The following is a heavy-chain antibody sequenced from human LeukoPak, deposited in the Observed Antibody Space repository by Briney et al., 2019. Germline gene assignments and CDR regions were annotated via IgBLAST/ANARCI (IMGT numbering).Heavy chain of an antibody. Sequence: SETLSLTCTVSGGSISSYYWSWIRQPAGKGLEWIGRVYTSGSTNYNPSLKSRVTMSVDTPKNQFSLKLSSVTAADTAVYYCARVRVVGGTIDYWGQGTLVTVSS. V-gene: IGHV4-4*07. J-gene: IGHJ4*02. CDR3: ARVRVVGGTIDY. CDR1: GGSISSYY. CDR2: VYTSGST. D-gene: IGHD1-7*01.